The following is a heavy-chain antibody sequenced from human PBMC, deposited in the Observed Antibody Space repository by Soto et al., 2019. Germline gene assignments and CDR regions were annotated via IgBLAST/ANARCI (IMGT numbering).Heavy chain of an antibody. CDR1: GGSISSGGYY. CDR2: IYYSGST. V-gene: IGHV4-31*03. CDR3: ARVDCSSSSCYEGDWFDP. D-gene: IGHD2-2*01. J-gene: IGHJ5*02. Sequence: QVQLQESGPGLVKPSQTLSLTCTVSGGSISSGGYYRSWIRQHPGKGLEWIGYIYYSGSTYYNPSLKSRVTISVDTSKNQFSLKLSSVTAADTAVYYCARVDCSSSSCYEGDWFDPWGQGTLVTVSS.